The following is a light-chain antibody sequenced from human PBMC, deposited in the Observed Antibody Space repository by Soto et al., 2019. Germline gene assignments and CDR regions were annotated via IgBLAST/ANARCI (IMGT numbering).Light chain of an antibody. CDR1: LTMNNN. Sequence: EIVMTQSPATLSVSPGESVTLSCRASLTMNNNIAWYQHKPGQAPRLLIFGASSRATGVPGRFSGSGFGTEFTLSSSSLQSEDFEVNSCQQYNERPPWTFGQGTTVEMK. V-gene: IGKV3-15*01. CDR3: QQYNERPPWT. CDR2: GAS. J-gene: IGKJ1*01.